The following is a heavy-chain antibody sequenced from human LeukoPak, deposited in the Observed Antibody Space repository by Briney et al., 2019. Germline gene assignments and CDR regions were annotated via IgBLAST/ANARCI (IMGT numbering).Heavy chain of an antibody. J-gene: IGHJ4*02. CDR3: AKGAYYYDSSGYYVFDY. CDR1: GFTFSNAW. D-gene: IGHD3-22*01. Sequence: GGSLRLSWAASGFTFSNAWMSWVRQAPGKGLEWVAVISYDGSNKYYADSVKGRFTISRDNSKNTLYLQMNSLRAEDTAVYYCAKGAYYYDSSGYYVFDYWGQGTLVTVSS. V-gene: IGHV3-30*18. CDR2: ISYDGSNK.